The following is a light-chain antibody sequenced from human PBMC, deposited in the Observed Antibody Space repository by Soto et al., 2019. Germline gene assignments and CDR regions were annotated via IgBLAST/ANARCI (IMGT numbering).Light chain of an antibody. V-gene: IGKV3-11*01. CDR1: QSVSSF. CDR2: DAS. CDR3: QQRSEWPIT. Sequence: EIVLTQSPATLSLSPGERATVSCRASQSVSSFLAWYQQKPDQAPRLLIYDASNRATGVPARFSGSRSGTDFTLTISSLEPEDFAVYFCQQRSEWPITFGQGTRLEIK. J-gene: IGKJ5*01.